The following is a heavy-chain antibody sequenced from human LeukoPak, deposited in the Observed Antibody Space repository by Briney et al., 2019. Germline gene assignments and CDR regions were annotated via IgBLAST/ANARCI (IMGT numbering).Heavy chain of an antibody. J-gene: IGHJ4*02. CDR2: ISGSGGST. Sequence: GGSLRLSCAVSGFTFSSYAMSWVRQAPGKGLDWVSAISGSGGSTYYADSVKGRFTISRDNSKNTLYLQMNSLRADDTAVYYCAKDYSLVAGLVDYWGQGTLVTVSS. CDR1: GFTFSSYA. D-gene: IGHD6-19*01. V-gene: IGHV3-23*01. CDR3: AKDYSLVAGLVDY.